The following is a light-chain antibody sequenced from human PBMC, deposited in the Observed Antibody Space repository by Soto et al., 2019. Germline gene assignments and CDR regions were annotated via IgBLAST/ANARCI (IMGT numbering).Light chain of an antibody. Sequence: DIQMTQTQSSLSAALGDRVTITCQASQDINKNLIWYQQKPGKAPKLLIYDAYDLETGVPSRFSGSGSGTGFTFTISSLQPEDFATYYCQQYEMLPLTFGQGTRLEIK. J-gene: IGKJ5*01. CDR2: DAY. CDR3: QQYEMLPLT. V-gene: IGKV1-33*01. CDR1: QDINKN.